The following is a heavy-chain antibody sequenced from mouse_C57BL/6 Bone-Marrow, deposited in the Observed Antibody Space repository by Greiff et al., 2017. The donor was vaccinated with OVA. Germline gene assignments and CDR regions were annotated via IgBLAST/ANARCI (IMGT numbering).Heavy chain of an antibody. J-gene: IGHJ4*01. Sequence: VQLQQSGAELVRPGASVTLSCKASGYTFTDYEMHWVKQTPVHGLEWIGAIDPENGGTAYNQKFKGKAILTADKASSTANMELRSLTSDVSAVDYGTRCYSNYYAMDYWGQGTSVTVSS. V-gene: IGHV1-15*01. CDR2: IDPENGGT. CDR1: GYTFTDYE. CDR3: TRCYSNYYAMDY. D-gene: IGHD2-5*01.